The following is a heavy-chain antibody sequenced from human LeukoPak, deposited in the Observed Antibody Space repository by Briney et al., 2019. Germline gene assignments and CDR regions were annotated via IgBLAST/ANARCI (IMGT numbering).Heavy chain of an antibody. CDR3: ARGRGMLDDYFDY. CDR1: GVSSTTTNYY. CDR2: FYYSGST. Sequence: SETLSLTCTVSGVSSTTTNYYWGWLRQPPGKGLEWIGTFYYSGSTYYNSSLKSRVTISVDTSKNQFSLKLSSVTAADTAVYYCARGRGMLDDYFDYWGQGTLVTVSS. D-gene: IGHD3-16*01. V-gene: IGHV4-39*07. J-gene: IGHJ4*02.